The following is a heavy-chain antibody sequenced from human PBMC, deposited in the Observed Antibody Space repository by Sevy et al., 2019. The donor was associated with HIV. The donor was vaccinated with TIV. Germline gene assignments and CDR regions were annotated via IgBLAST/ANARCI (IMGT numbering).Heavy chain of an antibody. CDR2: INPNSGVT. J-gene: IGHJ3*02. V-gene: IGHV1-2*06. CDR3: AREDINATRTLLYFDI. D-gene: IGHD1-1*01. Sequence: ASVKVSCKTTGYIFSDYNMHWVRQAPGQGLEWMALINPNSGVTIYAHNFRGRVSVTRDTSMSTAYMELSGLTSDDTAVDYCAREDINATRTLLYFDIWGQGTMVTVSS. CDR1: GYIFSDYN.